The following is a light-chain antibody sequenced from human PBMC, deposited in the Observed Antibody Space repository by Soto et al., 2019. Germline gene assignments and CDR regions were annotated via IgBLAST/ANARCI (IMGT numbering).Light chain of an antibody. CDR3: QQRSNWPPLT. CDR2: DAS. CDR1: QSVSSY. Sequence: EIVLTQSPATLSLSPGERATPSCRASQSVSSYLAWYQQKPGQAPRLLIYDASNRATGIPARFSGSGSGTDFPLTISSLGPEDFAVYYCQQRSNWPPLTFGGGTKVEIK. V-gene: IGKV3-11*01. J-gene: IGKJ4*01.